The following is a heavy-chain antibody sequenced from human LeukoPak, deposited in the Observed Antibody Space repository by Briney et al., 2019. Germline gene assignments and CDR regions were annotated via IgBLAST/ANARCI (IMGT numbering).Heavy chain of an antibody. D-gene: IGHD3-16*02. CDR3: ARGDYDYVWGSYRWGYFDY. CDR2: INAGNGNT. J-gene: IGHJ4*02. CDR1: GYTFTSYA. Sequence: ASVKVSCKASGYTFTSYAMHWVRQAPGQRLEWMGWINAGNGNTKYSQKFQGRVTITRDTSASTAYMELSSLRSEDTAVYYCARGDYDYVWGSYRWGYFDYWGQGTLVTVSS. V-gene: IGHV1-3*01.